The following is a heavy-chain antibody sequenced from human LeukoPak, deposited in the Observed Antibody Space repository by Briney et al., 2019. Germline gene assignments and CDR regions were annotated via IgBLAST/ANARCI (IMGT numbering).Heavy chain of an antibody. CDR1: GFTLSGYS. CDR2: ISGSGGST. Sequence: GGSLRLSFAASGFTLSGYSMHWVRQAPGKGLEWVSTISGSGGSTYYADSVRGRFTISRDNSKNTLYLQMNSLRAEDTAVYYCAKSSAFLFDSFDYWGQGTLVTVSS. CDR3: AKSSAFLFDSFDY. J-gene: IGHJ4*02. D-gene: IGHD2-15*01. V-gene: IGHV3-23*01.